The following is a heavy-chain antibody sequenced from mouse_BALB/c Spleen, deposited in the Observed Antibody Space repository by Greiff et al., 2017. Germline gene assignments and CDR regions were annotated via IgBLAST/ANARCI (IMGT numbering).Heavy chain of an antibody. CDR3: ARRGHYGSSPHYFDY. J-gene: IGHJ2*01. V-gene: IGHV3-2*02. CDR2: ISYSGST. Sequence: EVQRVESGPGLVKPSQSLSLTCTVTGYSITSDYAWNWIRQFPGNKLEWMGYISYSGSTSYNPSLKSRISITRDTSKNQFFLQLNSVTTEDTATYYCARRGHYGSSPHYFDYWGQGTTLTVSS. CDR1: GYSITSDYA. D-gene: IGHD1-1*01.